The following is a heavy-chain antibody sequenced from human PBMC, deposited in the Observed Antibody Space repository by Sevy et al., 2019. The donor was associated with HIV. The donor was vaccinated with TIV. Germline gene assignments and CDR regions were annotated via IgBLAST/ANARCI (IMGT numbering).Heavy chain of an antibody. V-gene: IGHV4-4*07. Sequence: SETLSLTCTVSGGSISSYYWSWIRQPAGKGLEWIGRIYTSGSTNYNPSLKSRVTMSVDTSKNQFSLKLSSVTAADTAGYYCARGPPEREITIFGVVIMEGYYFDYWGQGTLVTVSS. CDR1: GGSISSYY. CDR2: IYTSGST. CDR3: ARGPPEREITIFGVVIMEGYYFDY. J-gene: IGHJ4*02. D-gene: IGHD3-3*01.